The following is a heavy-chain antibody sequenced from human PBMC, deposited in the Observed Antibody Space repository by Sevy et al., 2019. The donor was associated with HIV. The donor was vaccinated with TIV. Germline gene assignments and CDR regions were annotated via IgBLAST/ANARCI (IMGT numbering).Heavy chain of an antibody. CDR2: IIPIFGTA. D-gene: IGHD3-22*01. CDR3: ARSSHPAWDYYDSSGYPTGDAFDI. CDR1: GGTFSSYA. Sequence: ASVKVSCKASGGTFSSYAISWVRQAPGQGLEWMGGIIPIFGTANYAQKFQGSVTITADESTSTAYMELSSLRSEDTAVYYCARSSHPAWDYYDSSGYPTGDAFDIWGQGTMVTVSS. V-gene: IGHV1-69*13. J-gene: IGHJ3*02.